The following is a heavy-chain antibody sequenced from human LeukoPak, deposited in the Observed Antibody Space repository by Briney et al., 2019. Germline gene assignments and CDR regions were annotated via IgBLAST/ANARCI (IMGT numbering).Heavy chain of an antibody. V-gene: IGHV3-30*02. D-gene: IGHD5-18*01. CDR2: VSYDGSNK. CDR3: AKVGGQLWFPGAYYYMDV. Sequence: PGGFLRLSCVAPAFMFSYNGMHWVRQAPGKGLEWVAFVSYDGSNKYYADSVKGRFTVSRDNSKNTLYLQMNSLRAEDTAVYYCAKVGGQLWFPGAYYYMDVWGKGTTVTISS. CDR1: AFMFSYNG. J-gene: IGHJ6*03.